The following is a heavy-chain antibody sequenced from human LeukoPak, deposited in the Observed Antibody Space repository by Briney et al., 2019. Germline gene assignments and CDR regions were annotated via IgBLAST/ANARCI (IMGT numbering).Heavy chain of an antibody. J-gene: IGHJ4*02. Sequence: GGSLRLSCAASGFIFSNAWMNWVRQAPGKGLEWIGRIKSNTDGGTADYATAVKGRFTLARDDSKNTLYLQMNSLKTEDTAVYYCYTDFLCYDRSAYYLDYWGQGTLVTVSS. CDR3: YTDFLCYDRSAYYLDY. D-gene: IGHD3-22*01. CDR1: GFIFSNAW. V-gene: IGHV3-15*01. CDR2: IKSNTDGGTA.